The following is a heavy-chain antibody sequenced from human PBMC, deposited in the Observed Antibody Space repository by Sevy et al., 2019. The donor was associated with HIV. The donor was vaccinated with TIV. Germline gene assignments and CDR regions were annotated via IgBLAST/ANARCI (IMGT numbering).Heavy chain of an antibody. D-gene: IGHD3-22*01. J-gene: IGHJ4*02. CDR2: ISTDGNIK. CDR3: ASHHYDSTGYYYPLDY. CDR1: GFSFSNYA. V-gene: IGHV3-30*04. Sequence: GGSLRLSCTASGFSFSNYAMYWVRQAPGEGLEWVAVISTDGNIKDYADSVKGRFTISRDNFKNTLYLQMNSLRAEDSAVYYCASHHYDSTGYYYPLDYWGLGTLVTVSS.